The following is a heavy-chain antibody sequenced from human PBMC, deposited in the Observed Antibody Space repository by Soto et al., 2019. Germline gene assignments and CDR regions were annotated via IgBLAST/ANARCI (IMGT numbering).Heavy chain of an antibody. CDR3: ARHRYSYGVYYFDY. D-gene: IGHD5-18*01. V-gene: IGHV4-39*01. CDR1: GGSISSSSYY. J-gene: IGHJ4*02. Sequence: SETLSLTCTVSGGSISSSSYYWGWVRQPPGKGLEWIGSICYSGTTYYNPSLKSRVTISVDTSKNQFSLKLTSVTAADTALYYCARHRYSYGVYYFDYWGQGTLVTVSS. CDR2: ICYSGTT.